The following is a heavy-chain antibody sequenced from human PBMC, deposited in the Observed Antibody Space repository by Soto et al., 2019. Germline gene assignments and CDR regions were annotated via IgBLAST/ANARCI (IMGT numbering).Heavy chain of an antibody. Sequence: EVQLVESGGGLIQPGGSLRLSCAASGFTFTGNDMNWVRQAPGKGLEWVSLLYSSGSTYYADSVKGRFTISRDNSNNTCYLQMSSLRAEDTAVYYCAARPLLPGAPWGQGTMVTVSS. D-gene: IGHD3-22*01. V-gene: IGHV3-53*01. CDR3: AARPLLPGAP. CDR2: LYSSGST. J-gene: IGHJ3*01. CDR1: GFTFTGND.